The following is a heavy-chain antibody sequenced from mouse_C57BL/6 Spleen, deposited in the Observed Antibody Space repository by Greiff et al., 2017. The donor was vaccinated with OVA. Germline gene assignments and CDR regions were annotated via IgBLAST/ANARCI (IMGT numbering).Heavy chain of an antibody. CDR1: GYSFTGYY. Sequence: EVQLQQSGPELVKPGASVKISCKASGYSFTGYYMNWVKQSPEKSLEWIGEINPSTGGTTYNQKFKAKATLTVDKSSSTAYMQLKSLTSEDSAVYYCVKGITTVVAYYFDYWGQGTTLTVSS. J-gene: IGHJ2*01. D-gene: IGHD1-1*01. CDR3: VKGITTVVAYYFDY. V-gene: IGHV1-42*01. CDR2: INPSTGGT.